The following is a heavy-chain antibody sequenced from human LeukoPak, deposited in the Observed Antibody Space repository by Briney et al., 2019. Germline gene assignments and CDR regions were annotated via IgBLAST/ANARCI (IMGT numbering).Heavy chain of an antibody. CDR1: GYTFTNYY. CDR3: AREGPYSDSSRSRSDY. CDR2: INPSGGST. V-gene: IGHV1-46*01. J-gene: IGHJ4*02. Sequence: ASVKVSCKAYGYTFTNYYIHWVRQAPGQGLEWTGIINPSGGSTSYAQKFQGRVTMTRDTSTSTVYMELSSLRSEDTAVYYCAREGPYSDSSRSRSDYWGQGTLVTVSS. D-gene: IGHD6-6*01.